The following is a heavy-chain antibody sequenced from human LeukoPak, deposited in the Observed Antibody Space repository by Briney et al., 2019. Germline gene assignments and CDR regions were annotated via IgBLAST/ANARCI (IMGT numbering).Heavy chain of an antibody. CDR3: ARASSGAPRFDY. CDR1: GYTFTTNY. Sequence: ASVKVSCKPSGYTFTTNYIHWVRQAPGQGLEWMGIINPSSGSTSYAQKFQGRVTVTRDTSTRTVYMELSGLRFEDTAVYYCARASSGAPRFDYWGQGTLVTVSS. J-gene: IGHJ4*02. CDR2: INPSSGST. V-gene: IGHV1-46*01. D-gene: IGHD6-19*01.